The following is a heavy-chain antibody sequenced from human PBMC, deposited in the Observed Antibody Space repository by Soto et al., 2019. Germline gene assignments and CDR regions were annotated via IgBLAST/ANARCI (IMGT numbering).Heavy chain of an antibody. CDR3: VRDGTKNLRDWFDP. CDR1: GASLGGYY. CDR2: IYATGSS. Sequence: TAETLSLTCNVSGASLGGYYCIFIRHPPGKGLEWIVRIYATGSSDYNPSLKSRITISVDMSKKQFSLTLRSVTAADTAMYYCVRDGTKNLRDWFDPWGQGILVTVSS. V-gene: IGHV4-4*07. J-gene: IGHJ5*02. D-gene: IGHD1-1*01.